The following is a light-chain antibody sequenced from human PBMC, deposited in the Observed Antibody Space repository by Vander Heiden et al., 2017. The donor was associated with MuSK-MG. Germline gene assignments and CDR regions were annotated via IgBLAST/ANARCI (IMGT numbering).Light chain of an antibody. J-gene: IGKJ3*01. CDR3: QQFNSYVFT. Sequence: AIQFTQSPSSLSASVGDRVTITCRASQGISSALAWYQQKPGKAPKLLIYDASSLESGVPSRFSGTGSGTDFTLTISSLQPEDFATYYCQQFNSYVFTFGHGTKVDIK. CDR2: DAS. V-gene: IGKV1-13*02. CDR1: QGISSA.